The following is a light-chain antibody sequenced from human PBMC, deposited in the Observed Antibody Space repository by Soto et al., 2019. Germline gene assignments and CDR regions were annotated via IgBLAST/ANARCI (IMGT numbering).Light chain of an antibody. J-gene: IGLJ2*01. Sequence: SYELTQPPSVSVAPGKTARITCGGGNIGSQTVHWYQQKPGHAPVLVILYDNDRPSGIPERFSGSNSGSPATLTISGVEAGDEADYYCQVWDSSGDHPVFGGGTKLTVL. CDR3: QVWDSSGDHPV. CDR2: YDN. CDR1: NIGSQT. V-gene: IGLV3-21*04.